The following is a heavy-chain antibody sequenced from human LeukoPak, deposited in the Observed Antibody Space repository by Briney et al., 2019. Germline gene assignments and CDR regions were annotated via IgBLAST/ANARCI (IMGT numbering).Heavy chain of an antibody. D-gene: IGHD6-19*01. V-gene: IGHV3-7*05. CDR2: IKQDGSEQ. CDR3: ARESAGGPDY. CDR1: GFTLSSHW. J-gene: IGHJ4*02. Sequence: PGGSLRLSCAASGFTLSSHWMSWVRQAPGKGLEWVANIKQDGSEQYYADSVRGRFTISRDNATNSLYLQMNSLTAEDTAIYYCARESAGGPDYWGQGTLVSVSS.